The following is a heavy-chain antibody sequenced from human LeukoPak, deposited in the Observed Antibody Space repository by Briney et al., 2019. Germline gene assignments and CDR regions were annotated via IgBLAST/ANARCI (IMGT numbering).Heavy chain of an antibody. J-gene: IGHJ4*02. D-gene: IGHD3-10*01. Sequence: GGSLRLSCAASGFTFSNAWMSWVRQAPGKGLEWVGRIESKTDGGTTDYGAPVKGRFTISRDDSTNTLYPQMNSLKSEDTAVYYCTTYGAGRKFDYWGQGILVTVSS. V-gene: IGHV3-15*04. CDR1: GFTFSNAW. CDR2: IESKTDGGTT. CDR3: TTYGAGRKFDY.